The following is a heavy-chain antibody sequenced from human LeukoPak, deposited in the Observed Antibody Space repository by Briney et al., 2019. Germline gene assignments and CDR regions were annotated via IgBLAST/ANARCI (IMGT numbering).Heavy chain of an antibody. CDR3: ARKASHFSYGLRAIDY. J-gene: IGHJ4*02. CDR1: GGSFSDYY. Sequence: PSETLSLTCAVYGGSFSDYYWNWIRQSPGKGLEWIGEIIHSGSTNYNPSLKSRVTISLVTSKHQFSLKLSSVTAADTAVYYCARKASHFSYGLRAIDYWGQGNLVTVSS. CDR2: IIHSGST. D-gene: IGHD5-18*01. V-gene: IGHV4-34*12.